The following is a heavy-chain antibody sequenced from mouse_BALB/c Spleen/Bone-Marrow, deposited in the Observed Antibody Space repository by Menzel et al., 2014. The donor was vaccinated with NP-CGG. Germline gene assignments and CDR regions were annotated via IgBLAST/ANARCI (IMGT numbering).Heavy chain of an antibody. Sequence: EVQLQHSGPELVKPGASVKMSCKASGYTFTSYVMHWVKQKPGQGLEWIGYINPYNDGTKYNEKFKGKATLTSDKSSSTAYMELSSLTSEDSAVYYCARWGIIYYYGSSPYAMDYWGQGTSVTVSP. CDR3: ARWGIIYYYGSSPYAMDY. J-gene: IGHJ4*01. D-gene: IGHD1-1*01. CDR1: GYTFTSYV. CDR2: INPYNDGT. V-gene: IGHV1-14*01.